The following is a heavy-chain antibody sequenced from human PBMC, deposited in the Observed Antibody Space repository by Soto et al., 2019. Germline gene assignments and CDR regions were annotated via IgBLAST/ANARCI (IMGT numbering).Heavy chain of an antibody. J-gene: IGHJ4*02. CDR1: GYTFTSYG. V-gene: IGHV1-18*01. CDR2: ISAYNGNT. Sequence: QVQLVQSGAEVKKPGASVKVSCKASGYTFTSYGISWVRQAPGQGLEWMGWISAYNGNTNYAQKLQXSXTMXTDPSTSTAYMELRRLSSDDTAVYYCARASPPPREWGRGTLVTVSS. CDR3: ARASPPPRE.